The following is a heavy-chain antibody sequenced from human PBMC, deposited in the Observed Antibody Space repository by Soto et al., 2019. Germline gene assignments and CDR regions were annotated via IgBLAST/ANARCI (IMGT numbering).Heavy chain of an antibody. D-gene: IGHD6-13*01. CDR1: GGSISSSSYY. CDR2: IYYSGST. Sequence: QLQLQESGPGLVKPSETLSLTCTVSGGSISSSSYYWGWLRHPPGKGLEWIGSIYYSGSTYYNPSLKSRVTISVDTSKNQFSLKLSSVTAADTAVYYCARRGSSSWYGYWGQGTLVTVSS. CDR3: ARRGSSSWYGY. J-gene: IGHJ4*02. V-gene: IGHV4-39*01.